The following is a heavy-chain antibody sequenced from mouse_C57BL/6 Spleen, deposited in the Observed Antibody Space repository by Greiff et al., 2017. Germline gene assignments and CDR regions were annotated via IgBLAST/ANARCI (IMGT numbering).Heavy chain of an antibody. CDR1: GFTFSSYG. V-gene: IGHV5-6*01. Sequence: EVQLVESGGDLVKPGGSLKLSCAASGFTFSSYGMSWVRQTPDKRLEWVATISSGGSYTYYPDSVKGRFTISRDNAKNTLYLRMSSLKSEDTAMYYCARHEDFDYWGQGTTLTVSS. J-gene: IGHJ2*01. CDR3: ARHEDFDY. CDR2: ISSGGSYT.